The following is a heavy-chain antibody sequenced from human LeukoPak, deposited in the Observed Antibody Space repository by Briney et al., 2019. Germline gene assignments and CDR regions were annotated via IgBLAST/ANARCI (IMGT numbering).Heavy chain of an antibody. J-gene: IGHJ3*02. CDR1: GGSISSYY. D-gene: IGHD6-19*01. CDR3: ARDRPGIAVAGDAFDI. Sequence: SESLSLTCTVSGGSISSYYWRWVRQPPGKGLEWVGYIYNRGSTNYNPSLKTRVTISVDTSKNQFSLKLRSVTAADTAVYYCARDRPGIAVAGDAFDIWGQGTMDTVSS. CDR2: IYNRGST. V-gene: IGHV4-59*01.